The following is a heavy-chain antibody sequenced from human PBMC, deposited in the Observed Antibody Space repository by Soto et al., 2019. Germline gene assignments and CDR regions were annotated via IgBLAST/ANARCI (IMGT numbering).Heavy chain of an antibody. CDR3: ARAVDTAMEGWFDP. CDR2: ISAYNGNT. V-gene: IGHV1-18*04. CDR1: GYTLTSYG. Sequence: EASVKVSCKASGYTLTSYGISWVRQAPGQGLEWMGWISAYNGNTNYAQKLQGRVTMTTDTSTSTAYMELRSLRSDDTAVYYCARAVDTAMEGWFDPWGQGTLVTVSS. D-gene: IGHD5-18*01. J-gene: IGHJ5*02.